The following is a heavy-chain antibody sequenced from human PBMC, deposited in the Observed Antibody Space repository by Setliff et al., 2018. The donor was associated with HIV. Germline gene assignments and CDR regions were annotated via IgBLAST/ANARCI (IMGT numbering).Heavy chain of an antibody. CDR2: IKSDGTEK. V-gene: IGHV3-7*03. J-gene: IGHJ3*02. CDR1: GFSFNNYY. D-gene: IGHD1-1*01. Sequence: GESLKISCIASGFSFNNYYMTWVRQAPGKGLEWVGNIKSDGTEKNYADSVGGRFTISRDNTKNFVFLEMTNLRPEDTALYFCAKDYGDGHNWGAFDISGQGTMVTVSS. CDR3: AKDYGDGHNWGAFDI.